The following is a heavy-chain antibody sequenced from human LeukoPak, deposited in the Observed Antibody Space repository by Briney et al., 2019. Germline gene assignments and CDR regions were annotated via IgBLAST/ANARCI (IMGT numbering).Heavy chain of an antibody. CDR3: ARDFWGAYRVDYFDY. V-gene: IGHV3-7*01. J-gene: IGHJ4*02. CDR2: IKQDGSET. CDR1: GFTFSNYW. Sequence: GGSLRLSCAASGFTFSNYWMSWVRRAPGKGLEWVANIKQDGSETYYVNSVRGRLTISRDNAKKSLYLQMNSLRAEDTAVYYCARDFWGAYRVDYFDYWGQGILVTVSS. D-gene: IGHD3-3*01.